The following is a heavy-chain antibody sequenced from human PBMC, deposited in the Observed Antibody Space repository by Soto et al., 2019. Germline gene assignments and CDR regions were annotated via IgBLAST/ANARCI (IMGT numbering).Heavy chain of an antibody. CDR2: INHSGST. CDR1: GGSFSGYY. V-gene: IGHV4-34*01. CDR3: ARGMGYYYGSGKDV. J-gene: IGHJ6*02. Sequence: PSETLSLTCAVYGGSFSGYYWSWIRQPPGKGLEWIGEINHSGSTNYNPSLKSRVTISVDTSKNQFSLKLSSVTAADTAVYYCARGMGYYYGSGKDVWGQGTTVTVSS. D-gene: IGHD3-10*01.